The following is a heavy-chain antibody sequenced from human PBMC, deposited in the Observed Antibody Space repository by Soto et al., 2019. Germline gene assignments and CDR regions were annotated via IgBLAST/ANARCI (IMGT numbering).Heavy chain of an antibody. CDR2: INSAGNGT. J-gene: IGHJ6*02. D-gene: IGHD2-15*01. CDR3: ARGGVAIGGMDV. CDR1: GFTFSFYW. Sequence: EVQLVESGGGLVQPGGSLRLSCAASGFTFSFYWMHWVRQAPGKGLVWVSRINSAGNGTSYADSVKGRFTISRDNAKNTLYLQLNSLRAEDTAVYYWARGGVAIGGMDVWGQGTTVTVSS. V-gene: IGHV3-74*01.